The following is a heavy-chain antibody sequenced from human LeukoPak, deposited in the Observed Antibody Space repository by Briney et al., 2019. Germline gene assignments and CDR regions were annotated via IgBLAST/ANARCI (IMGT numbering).Heavy chain of an antibody. V-gene: IGHV4-34*01. Sequence: SETLSLTCAVYGGSFSGYYWSWIRQPPGKGLEWIGEINHSGSTNYGPSLKSRVTISVDTSKNQFSLKLSSVTAADTAVYYCARGHRGLIDAFDIWGQGTMVTVSS. CDR1: GGSFSGYY. J-gene: IGHJ3*02. CDR2: INHSGST. D-gene: IGHD6-19*01. CDR3: ARGHRGLIDAFDI.